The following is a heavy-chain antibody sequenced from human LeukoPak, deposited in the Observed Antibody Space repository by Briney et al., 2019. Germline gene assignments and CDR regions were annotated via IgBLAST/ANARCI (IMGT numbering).Heavy chain of an antibody. V-gene: IGHV4-34*01. J-gene: IGHJ5*02. CDR1: GGSFSGYY. CDR2: INHSGST. D-gene: IGHD6-13*01. CDR3: ARDRPVAGANWFDP. Sequence: PSETLSLTCAVYGGSFSGYYWSWIRQPPGKGLEWTGEINHSGSTNYNPSLKSRVTISLDTSKNQFSLKLSSVTAADTAVYYCARDRPVAGANWFDPWGQGALVTVSS.